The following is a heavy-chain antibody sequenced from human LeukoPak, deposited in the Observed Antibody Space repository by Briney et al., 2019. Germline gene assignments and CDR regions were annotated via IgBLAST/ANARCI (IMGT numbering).Heavy chain of an antibody. CDR1: GGSFSGYY. V-gene: IGHV4-34*01. J-gene: IGHJ4*02. Sequence: PSETLSLTCAVYGGSFSGYYWSWIRQPPGKGLEWIGEINHSGSTNYNPPLKSRVTISVDTSKNQFSLKLSSVTAADTAVYYCARGSIFGVVIRGGGVYFDYWGQGTLVTVSS. CDR3: ARGSIFGVVIRGGGVYFDY. CDR2: INHSGST. D-gene: IGHD3-3*01.